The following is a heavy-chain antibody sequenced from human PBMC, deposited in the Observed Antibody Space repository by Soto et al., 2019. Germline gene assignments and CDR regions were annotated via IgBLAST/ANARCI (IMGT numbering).Heavy chain of an antibody. CDR3: ARVAFGPIDY. D-gene: IGHD3-16*01. Sequence: PSETLSLTCTVSGDSISSGDYNWSWLRQPPGKGLEWIGYIYYSGSTYYNPSLKSRVTMSVDTSKNQFSLKLTSVTSADTAVYFCARVAFGPIDYWGQGTLVTVSS. CDR2: IYYSGST. CDR1: GDSISSGDYN. V-gene: IGHV4-30-4*01. J-gene: IGHJ4*02.